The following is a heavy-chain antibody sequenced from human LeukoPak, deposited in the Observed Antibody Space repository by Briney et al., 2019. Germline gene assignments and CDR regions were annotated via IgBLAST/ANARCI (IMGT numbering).Heavy chain of an antibody. V-gene: IGHV4-39*07. CDR1: GGSISSSSYY. J-gene: IGHJ4*02. CDR3: ARGLKDVGRRRWPSTRDY. CDR2: IYYSGST. D-gene: IGHD2-15*01. Sequence: SETLSLTCTVSGGSISSSSYYWGWIRQPPGKGLEWIGSIYYSGSTNYNPSLKSRVTISVDTSKNQLSLKLSSVTAADTAVYYCARGLKDVGRRRWPSTRDYWGQGTLVTVSS.